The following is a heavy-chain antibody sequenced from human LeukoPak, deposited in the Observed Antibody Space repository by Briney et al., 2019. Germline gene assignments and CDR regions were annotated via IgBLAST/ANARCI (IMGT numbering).Heavy chain of an antibody. V-gene: IGHV4-38-2*02. CDR1: GYSISSGYY. CDR3: ARLAVAGSGDY. D-gene: IGHD6-19*01. J-gene: IGHJ4*02. CDR2: IYHSGST. Sequence: SETLSLTCTVSGYSISSGYYWGWIRQPPGKGLEWIGSIYHSGSTYYNPSLKSRVTISVDTSKNQFSLKLSSVTAADTAVYYCARLAVAGSGDYWGQGTLVTVSS.